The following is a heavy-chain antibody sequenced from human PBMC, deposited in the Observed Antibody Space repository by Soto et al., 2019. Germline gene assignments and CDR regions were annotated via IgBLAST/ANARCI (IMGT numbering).Heavy chain of an antibody. CDR2: IYYSGST. J-gene: IGHJ6*02. D-gene: IGHD1-20*01. CDR3: ARGRDITGILNYYYYGMDV. V-gene: IGHV4-59*01. CDR1: GGSISSYY. Sequence: SETLSLTCTVSGGSISSYYWSWIRQPPGKGLEWIGYIYYSGSTNYNPSLKSRVTISVDTSKNQFSLKLSSVTAADTAVYYCARGRDITGILNYYYYGMDVWGQGTTVTVSS.